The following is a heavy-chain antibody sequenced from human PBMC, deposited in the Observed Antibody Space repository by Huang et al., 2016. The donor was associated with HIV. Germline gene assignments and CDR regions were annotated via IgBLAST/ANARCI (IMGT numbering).Heavy chain of an antibody. V-gene: IGHV5-51*01. CDR3: ARLIGSPSFYYGLDV. CDR2: IYPGDSDT. D-gene: IGHD3-10*01. CDR1: GYRFRSNW. J-gene: IGHJ6*02. Sequence: EVQLVQSGAEVKKPGESLKISCKGSGYRFRSNWIGWVRQMPGKDLEWMVIIYPGDSDTRYSPSFQGQVTISADKSINTAYLQWSSLKASDTAMYYCARLIGSPSFYYGLDVWGQGTTVTVSS.